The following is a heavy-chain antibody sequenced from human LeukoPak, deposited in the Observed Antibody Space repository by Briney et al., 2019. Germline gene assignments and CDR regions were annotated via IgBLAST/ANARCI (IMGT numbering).Heavy chain of an antibody. CDR2: IYHSGST. CDR1: GGSISSGGYP. CDR3: ARENFRGPYYYYGMDV. D-gene: IGHD3-10*01. Sequence: EPSETLSLTCAVSGGSISSGGYPWSWIRQPPGKGLEWIGYIYHSGSTYYNPSLKSRVTISVDRSKNQFSPKLSSVTAADTAVYYCARENFRGPYYYYGMDVWGQGTTVTVSS. V-gene: IGHV4-30-2*01. J-gene: IGHJ6*02.